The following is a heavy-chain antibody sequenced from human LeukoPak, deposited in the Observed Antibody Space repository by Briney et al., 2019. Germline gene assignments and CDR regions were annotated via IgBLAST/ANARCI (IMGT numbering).Heavy chain of an antibody. J-gene: IGHJ4*02. CDR2: IKQDGSEK. V-gene: IGHV3-7*02. D-gene: IGHD6-19*01. Sequence: GGSLRLSCAASGFTFSRYWMNWVRQAPGKGLERVANIKQDGSEKHYVDSVKGRFTISRDNAKNTLYLQMNSLRAEDTAVFYCARVRDISGHWGFLDYWGQGTLVTVSS. CDR1: GFTFSRYW. CDR3: ARVRDISGHWGFLDY.